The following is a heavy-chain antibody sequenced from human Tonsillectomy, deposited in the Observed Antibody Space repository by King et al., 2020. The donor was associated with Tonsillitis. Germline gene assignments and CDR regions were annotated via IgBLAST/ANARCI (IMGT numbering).Heavy chain of an antibody. J-gene: IGHJ4*02. D-gene: IGHD6-13*01. CDR1: GYTFTSFA. CDR2: INAYNGDT. Sequence: QLVQSGTEVRKPGASVKVSCKASGYTFTSFAISWVRQAPGQGLEWMGWINAYNGDTNCAQRFQGRVTMTTDTSTSTAYMELRSLRSDDTAVYYWARDLGYSSSWYRDYWGQGTLVTVSS. V-gene: IGHV1-18*01. CDR3: ARDLGYSSSWYRDY.